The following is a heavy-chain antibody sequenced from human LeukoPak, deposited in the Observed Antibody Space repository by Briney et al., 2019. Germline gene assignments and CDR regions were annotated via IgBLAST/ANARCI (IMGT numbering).Heavy chain of an antibody. V-gene: IGHV3-30*02. CDR2: IRYDGSNK. CDR1: GFTFSSYG. CDR3: ARDPRGPTGYDHSGRDTFDY. D-gene: IGHD3-22*01. Sequence: GGSLRLSCAASGFTFSSYGMHWVRQAPGKGLEWVAFIRYDGSNKYYADSVKGRFTISRDNSKNTLYLQMNSLRGDDTAIYYCARDPRGPTGYDHSGRDTFDYWGQGTLVTVSS. J-gene: IGHJ4*02.